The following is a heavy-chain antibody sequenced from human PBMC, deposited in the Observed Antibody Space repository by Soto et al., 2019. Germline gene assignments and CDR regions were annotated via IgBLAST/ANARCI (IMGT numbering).Heavy chain of an antibody. Sequence: SETLSLTCTVSGGSISSGGYYWSWIRQHPGKGLEWIGYIYYSGSTYYNPSLKSRVTISVDTSKNQFSLKLSSVTAADTAVYYCARGFAMVRGVIIDGTDYWGQGTRVTVSS. CDR1: GGSISSGGYY. D-gene: IGHD3-10*01. V-gene: IGHV4-31*03. CDR3: ARGFAMVRGVIIDGTDY. CDR2: IYYSGST. J-gene: IGHJ4*02.